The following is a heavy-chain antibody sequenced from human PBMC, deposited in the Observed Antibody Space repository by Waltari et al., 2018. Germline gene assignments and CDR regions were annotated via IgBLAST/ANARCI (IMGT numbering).Heavy chain of an antibody. V-gene: IGHV3-53*02. CDR1: GCTVSDSY. CDR2: IHSGCSK. Sequence: EVQLVETGGGLIQPGGSLRLSCAASGCTVSDSYMTWVRQAPGKGLELVSLIHSGCSKFYADSVKGRFTISRDYSKNTLYLQMNSLRAEDSALYYCARGPYNFWSGYSFEYWGQGTLVTVSS. CDR3: ARGPYNFWSGYSFEY. J-gene: IGHJ4*02. D-gene: IGHD3-3*01.